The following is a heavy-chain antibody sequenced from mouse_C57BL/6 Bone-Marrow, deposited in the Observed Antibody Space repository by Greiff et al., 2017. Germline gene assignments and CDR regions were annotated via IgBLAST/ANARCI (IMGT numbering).Heavy chain of an antibody. CDR3: ARHGGDYDAWYFDV. CDR2: INSDGGST. D-gene: IGHD2-4*01. CDR1: EYAFPSHD. V-gene: IGHV5-2*01. J-gene: IGHJ1*03. Sequence: EVKLQESGGGLVQPGESLKLSCESTEYAFPSHDMSWVRKTPEKGLELVGAINSDGGSTYYPDTMERQFILSRDNTKKTLYLQMNSLRSEDTALYYCARHGGDYDAWYFDVWGRGTTITVS.